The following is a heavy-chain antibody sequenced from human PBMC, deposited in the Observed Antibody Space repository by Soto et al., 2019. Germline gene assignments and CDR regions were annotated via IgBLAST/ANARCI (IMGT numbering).Heavy chain of an antibody. D-gene: IGHD2-2*01. J-gene: IGHJ3*02. CDR1: GGTFSSYT. V-gene: IGHV1-69*02. Sequence: ASVKVSCKASGGTFSSYTISWVRQAPGQGLEWMGRIIPILGIANYAQKFQGRVTITADKSTSTAYMELSSLRSEDTAVYYCASPHCSSTSCPDAFDIWGQGTMVT. CDR3: ASPHCSSTSCPDAFDI. CDR2: IIPILGIA.